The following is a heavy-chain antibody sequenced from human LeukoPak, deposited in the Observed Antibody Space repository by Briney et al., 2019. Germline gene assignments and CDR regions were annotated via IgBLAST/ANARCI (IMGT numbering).Heavy chain of an antibody. CDR3: ARDLSTTGLVPHYYYYMDV. J-gene: IGHJ6*03. CDR1: GGTFSSYA. V-gene: IGHV1-69*13. CDR2: IMPIFGTA. D-gene: IGHD1-1*01. Sequence: ASVKVSCKASGGTFSSYAISWVRQAPGQGLEWMEGIMPIFGTANYAQKFQGRVTITADESTSTAYMELSSLRSEDTAVYYCARDLSTTGLVPHYYYYMDVWGKGTTVTVSS.